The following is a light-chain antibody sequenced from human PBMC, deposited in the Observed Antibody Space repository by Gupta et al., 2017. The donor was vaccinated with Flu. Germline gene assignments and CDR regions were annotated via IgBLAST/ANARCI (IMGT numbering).Light chain of an antibody. J-gene: IGKJ2*01. CDR2: AAS. CDR1: RGISSY. CDR3: QQVNSYPYT. V-gene: IGKV1-9*01. Sequence: PSFLSASVGDTVTITCRASRGISSYLGWYQQKPGKAPNLLIYAASNLQSGVPSRFSGSGSGRQFTLTIRSLKPEDFATYFCQQVNSYPYTFGQGTKLEIK.